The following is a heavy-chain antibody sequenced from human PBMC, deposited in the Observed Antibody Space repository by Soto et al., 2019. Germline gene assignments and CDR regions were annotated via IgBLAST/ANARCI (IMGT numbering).Heavy chain of an antibody. D-gene: IGHD3-16*01. CDR3: ARRYESAIDY. CDR1: GGTISSWY. V-gene: IGHV4-59*08. CDR2: IYYSGST. J-gene: IGHJ4*02. Sequence: QVQLQESGPGLVKPSETLSLTCTVSGGTISSWYWSWIRQPPGKGLEWIGYIYYSGSTNCHPSHESRVITSVDTSKTQFMQKLSSVTAADTAVYCWARRYESAIDYWGQGTLVTVSS.